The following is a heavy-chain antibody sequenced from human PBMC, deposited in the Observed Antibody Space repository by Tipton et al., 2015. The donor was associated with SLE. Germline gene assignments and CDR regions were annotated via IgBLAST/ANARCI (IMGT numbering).Heavy chain of an antibody. CDR1: GGSFSGYY. V-gene: IGHV4-34*01. D-gene: IGHD2-2*01. CDR2: INHSGST. J-gene: IGHJ6*03. Sequence: LRLSCAVYGGSFSGYYWSWIRQPPGKGLEWIGEINHSGSTNYNPSLKSRVTMSLDTSKNQFSLNLSSVTAADTAVYYCARVRSARGMRGPAASSSYGRMDVWGKGTTVSVSS. CDR3: ARVRSARGMRGPAASSSYGRMDV.